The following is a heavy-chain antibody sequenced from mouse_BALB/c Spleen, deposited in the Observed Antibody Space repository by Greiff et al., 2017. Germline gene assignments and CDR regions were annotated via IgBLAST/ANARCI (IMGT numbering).Heavy chain of an antibody. CDR1: GFNIKDTY. Sequence: VQLKESGAELVKPGASVKLSCTASGFNIKDTYMHWVKQRPEQGLEWIGRIDPANGNTKYDPKFQGKATITADTSSNTAYLQLSSLTSEDTAVYYCAKGAMDYWGQGTSVTVSS. V-gene: IGHV14-3*02. CDR3: AKGAMDY. CDR2: IDPANGNT. J-gene: IGHJ4*01.